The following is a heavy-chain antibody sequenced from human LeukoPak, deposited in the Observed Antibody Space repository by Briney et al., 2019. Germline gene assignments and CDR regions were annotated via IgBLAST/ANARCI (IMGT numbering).Heavy chain of an antibody. V-gene: IGHV3-73*01. D-gene: IGHD6-19*01. J-gene: IGHJ4*02. CDR1: GFTFSGSA. Sequence: AGGSLRLSCAASGFTFSGSAMLWVRQASGKGLEWVGRIRSKANSYATAYAASVKGRFTISRDDSKNTAYLQMNSLKTEDTAVYYCTRTYSSGWLNYFDYWGQGTLVTVSS. CDR3: TRTYSSGWLNYFDY. CDR2: IRSKANSYAT.